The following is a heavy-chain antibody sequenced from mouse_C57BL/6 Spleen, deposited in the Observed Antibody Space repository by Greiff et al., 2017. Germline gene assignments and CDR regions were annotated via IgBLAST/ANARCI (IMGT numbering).Heavy chain of an antibody. J-gene: IGHJ1*03. V-gene: IGHV1-82*01. CDR2: IYPGDGDT. CDR1: GYAFSSSW. CDR3: AKGGNWDFEG. Sequence: VQLQQSGPELVKPGASVKISCKASGYAFSSSWMNWVKQRPGKGLEWIGRIYPGDGDTNYNGKFKGKATLTADKSSSTASMQLSSLTSEDSAVYFCAKGGNWDFEGRGTGTTVTAST.